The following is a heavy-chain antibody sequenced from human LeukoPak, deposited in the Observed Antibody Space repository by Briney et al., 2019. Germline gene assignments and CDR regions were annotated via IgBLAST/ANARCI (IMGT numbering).Heavy chain of an antibody. CDR1: GGSISSSSHY. J-gene: IGHJ4*02. CDR3: ATTTIRLGY. D-gene: IGHD1-26*01. Sequence: SETLSLTCTVSGGSISSSSHYWGWIRQPPGKGLEWIGSMYYRGSTYHNPSLKRRVTISVDTSKNQFSLKLSSVTAADTAVYYCATTTIRLGYWGQGTLVTVSS. CDR2: MYYRGST. V-gene: IGHV4-39*07.